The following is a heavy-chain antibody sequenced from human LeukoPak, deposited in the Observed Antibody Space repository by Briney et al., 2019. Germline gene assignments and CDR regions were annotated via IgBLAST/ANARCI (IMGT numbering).Heavy chain of an antibody. Sequence: SETLSLTCTVSGGSISSYYWSWIRQPPGKGLEWIGYIYYRGNTIYNPSLKSRVTMSVDTSGNQFSLRLSSVTATDTAVYYCARHDEIPVFRNGLDVWGQGTTVTVS. J-gene: IGHJ6*02. D-gene: IGHD6-19*01. CDR3: ARHDEIPVFRNGLDV. V-gene: IGHV4-59*08. CDR2: IYYRGNT. CDR1: GGSISSYY.